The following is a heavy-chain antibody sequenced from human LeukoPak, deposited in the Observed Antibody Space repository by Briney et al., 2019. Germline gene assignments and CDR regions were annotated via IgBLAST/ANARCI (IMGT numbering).Heavy chain of an antibody. CDR1: GFTFSGYW. CDR3: ARVGSYGGITFDY. D-gene: IGHD4-23*01. V-gene: IGHV3-7*01. CDR2: IKQDGSEK. Sequence: GGSLRLSCAASGFTFSGYWMSWVRQAPGKGLEWVANIKQDGSEKYYVDSVKGRFTISRDNAKNSLYLQMNSLRAEDTAVYYCARVGSYGGITFDYWGQGTLVTVSS. J-gene: IGHJ4*02.